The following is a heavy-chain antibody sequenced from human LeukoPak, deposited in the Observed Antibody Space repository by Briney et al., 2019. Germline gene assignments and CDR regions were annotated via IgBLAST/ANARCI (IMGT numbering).Heavy chain of an antibody. D-gene: IGHD1-26*01. V-gene: IGHV3-20*04. CDR2: INWSGSDT. CDR3: ARVEGGATTDY. J-gene: IGHJ4*02. Sequence: GGSLRLSCAASGFRFEDYAMNWVRQAPGKGLEWVSGINWSGSDTSYVDSVKGRFTISGDNAKNSLYLQMNSLRAEDTALYYCARVEGGATTDYWGQGTLVTVSS. CDR1: GFRFEDYA.